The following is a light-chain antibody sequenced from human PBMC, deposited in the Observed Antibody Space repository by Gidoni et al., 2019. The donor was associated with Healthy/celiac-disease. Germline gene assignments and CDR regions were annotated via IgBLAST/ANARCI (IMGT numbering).Light chain of an antibody. CDR1: QSVSSSY. V-gene: IGKV3-20*01. Sequence: EIVLTQSPGTLSLSPGERATLSCRASQSVSSSYLAWYQQKPGQAPRLLIYGASSRATGIPDRFSGSGSGTDFTLTISRLEPEDFAVYYCQQYGSSPTYXFXQGTXLEIK. CDR2: GAS. CDR3: QQYGSSPTYX. J-gene: IGKJ2*01.